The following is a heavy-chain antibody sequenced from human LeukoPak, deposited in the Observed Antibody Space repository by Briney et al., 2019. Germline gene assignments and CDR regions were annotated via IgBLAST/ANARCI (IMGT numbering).Heavy chain of an antibody. V-gene: IGHV4-39*07. CDR1: GGSISSSSYY. D-gene: IGHD5-18*01. Sequence: PSETLSLTCSVSGGSISSSSYYWAWIRQPPGKGLEWIASIYYSGSTYYNPSLRSRVTISVDTSKNQFSLKLSSVTAADTAVYYCARGHVDTASNFDAFDIWGQGTMVTVSS. CDR2: IYYSGST. J-gene: IGHJ3*02. CDR3: ARGHVDTASNFDAFDI.